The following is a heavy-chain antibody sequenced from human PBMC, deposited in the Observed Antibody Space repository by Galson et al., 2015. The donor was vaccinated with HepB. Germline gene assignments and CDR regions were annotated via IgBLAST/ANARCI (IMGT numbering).Heavy chain of an antibody. Sequence: SVKVSCKASGGTFSSYAISWVRRAPGQGLEWMGGIIPIFGTANYAQKFQGRVTITADKSTSTAYMELSSLRSEDTAVYYCARGGRYYGSGSYPGFDYWGQGTLVTVSS. J-gene: IGHJ4*02. V-gene: IGHV1-69*06. CDR3: ARGGRYYGSGSYPGFDY. CDR1: GGTFSSYA. CDR2: IIPIFGTA. D-gene: IGHD3-10*01.